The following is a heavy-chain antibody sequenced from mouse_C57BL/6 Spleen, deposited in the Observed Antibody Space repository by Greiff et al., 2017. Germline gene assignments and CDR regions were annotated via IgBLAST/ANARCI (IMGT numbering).Heavy chain of an antibody. CDR2: IYPGDGDT. CDR1: GYAFSSSW. CDR3: ARDSNLAMDY. V-gene: IGHV1-82*01. D-gene: IGHD2-5*01. Sequence: VQLQQSGPELVKPGASVKISCKASGYAFSSSWMNWVKQRPGKGLVWIGRIYPGDGDTNYNGKFKGKATLTADKSSSTAYMQLSSLTSEDSAVYFCARDSNLAMDYWGQGTSVTVSS. J-gene: IGHJ4*01.